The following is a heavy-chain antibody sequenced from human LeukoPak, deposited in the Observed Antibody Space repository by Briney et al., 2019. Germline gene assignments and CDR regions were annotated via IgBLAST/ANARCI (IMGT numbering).Heavy chain of an antibody. Sequence: GGSLRLFCAASGFTFTSYTMSWVRQAPGKGLEWVASMREDGGEIYYVDSVRGRFTISRDNAKNSLYLQMDSLRADDTAVYYCARGGARWFDSWGLGTLVTVSS. V-gene: IGHV3-7*01. CDR2: MREDGGEI. CDR1: GFTFTSYT. D-gene: IGHD4/OR15-4a*01. J-gene: IGHJ5*01. CDR3: ARGGARWFDS.